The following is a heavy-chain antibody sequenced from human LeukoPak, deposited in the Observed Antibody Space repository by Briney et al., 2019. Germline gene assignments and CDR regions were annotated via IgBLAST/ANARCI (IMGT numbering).Heavy chain of an antibody. Sequence: GASVKVSCKASGFTFTSSAVQWVRQARGQRLEWIGWIVVGSGNTSYAQKFQGRVTMTRDTSTSTVYMELSSLRSEDTAVYYCASPSRGSYSPYDAFDIWGQGTMVTVSS. CDR1: GFTFTSSA. D-gene: IGHD1-26*01. V-gene: IGHV1-58*01. CDR2: IVVGSGNT. CDR3: ASPSRGSYSPYDAFDI. J-gene: IGHJ3*02.